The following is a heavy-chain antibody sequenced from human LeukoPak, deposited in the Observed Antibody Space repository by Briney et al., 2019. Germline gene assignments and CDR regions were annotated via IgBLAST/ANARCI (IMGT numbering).Heavy chain of an antibody. CDR1: GFTFSRYW. CDR3: ARAVTSTEGY. CDR2: INEDGSGK. Sequence: GGSLRLSCAASGFTFSRYWMTWVRRAPGKGLEWVASINEDGSGKHYVDSVKGRFTISRDNAQKSVYLEMNSLRAEDTAVYYCARAVTSTEGYWGQGTLVTVSS. D-gene: IGHD4-17*01. J-gene: IGHJ4*02. V-gene: IGHV3-7*03.